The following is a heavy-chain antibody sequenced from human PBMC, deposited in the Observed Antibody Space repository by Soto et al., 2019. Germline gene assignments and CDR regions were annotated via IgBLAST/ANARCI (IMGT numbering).Heavy chain of an antibody. J-gene: IGHJ4*02. Sequence: QVQLQESGPGLVKPSQTLSLTCIVSGGSISSDGHYWSWIRQPPGKGLEWIGYIYYSGTTHSNPSLKTRLFISLDSSKSQISLQLTSVTAADTAVYYCATVRSRWPIDYWGQGTLVTVSS. V-gene: IGHV4-30-4*01. D-gene: IGHD6-13*01. CDR2: IYYSGTT. CDR1: GGSISSDGHY. CDR3: ATVRSRWPIDY.